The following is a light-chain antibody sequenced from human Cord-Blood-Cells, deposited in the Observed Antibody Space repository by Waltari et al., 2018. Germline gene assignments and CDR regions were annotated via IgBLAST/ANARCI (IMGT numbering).Light chain of an antibody. CDR3: CSYAGSYNYV. Sequence: QSALTQPASVSGSPGQSITISCTGTSSDVGGYNYVSWYQQHPGKAPKLMIYDVSKRPPGVPDRFSGSKSGNTASLTISGLQAEDEADYYCCSYAGSYNYVFGTGTKVTVL. CDR1: SSDVGGYNY. V-gene: IGLV2-11*01. J-gene: IGLJ1*01. CDR2: DVS.